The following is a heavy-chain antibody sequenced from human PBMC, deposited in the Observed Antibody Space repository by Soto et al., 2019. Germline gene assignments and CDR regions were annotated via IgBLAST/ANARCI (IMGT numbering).Heavy chain of an antibody. CDR2: ISAYNGNT. J-gene: IGHJ6*02. CDR1: GYTFTSYG. V-gene: IGHV1-18*01. CDR3: ARDRGAVAGYYYYGMDV. D-gene: IGHD6-19*01. Sequence: ASVKVSCKASGYTFTSYGISWVRQAPGQGLEWMGWISAYNGNTNYAQKLQGRVTMTTDTSTSTAYMELRSLRSDDTAVCYCARDRGAVAGYYYYGMDVWGQGTTVTVSS.